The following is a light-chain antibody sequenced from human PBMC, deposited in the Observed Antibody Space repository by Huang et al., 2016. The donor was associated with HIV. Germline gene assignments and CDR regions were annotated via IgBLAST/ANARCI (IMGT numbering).Light chain of an antibody. J-gene: IGKJ1*01. V-gene: IGKV3-15*01. CDR3: QQYTNWPRT. CDR1: QSVSSN. CDR2: GAS. Sequence: EIVMTQSPATLSVFPGERATLSCRASQSVSSNLAWYQQNPGQSPRLLLYGASTRATGIPARFSGSGSGTEFTLTISSLQSEDFAVYYCQQYTNWPRTFGQGTKVEIK.